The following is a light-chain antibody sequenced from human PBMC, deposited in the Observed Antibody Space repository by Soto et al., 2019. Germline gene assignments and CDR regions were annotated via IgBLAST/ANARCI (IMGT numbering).Light chain of an antibody. V-gene: IGKV1-39*01. CDR3: QQSYSIPLT. CDR2: GAS. CDR1: QSISTN. Sequence: DIQMTQSPSSLSASVGDTVTITCRSSQSISTNLNWYQQKPGQAPNLLIYGASSLQSGVPSRFSGSGSGTDFTLTIYTLQPEDFAIYYCQQSYSIPLTFGGGTKVEI. J-gene: IGKJ4*01.